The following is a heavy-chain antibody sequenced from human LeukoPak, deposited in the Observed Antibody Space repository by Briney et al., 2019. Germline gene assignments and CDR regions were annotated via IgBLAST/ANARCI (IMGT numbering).Heavy chain of an antibody. D-gene: IGHD6-19*01. CDR3: ARDAVPHSYYYYMDV. J-gene: IGHJ6*03. CDR1: GYSISSGYY. V-gene: IGHV4-38-2*02. CDR2: IYHSGST. Sequence: PSQTLSLTCAVSGYSISSGYYWGWIRQPPGKGLEWIGSIYHSGSTYYNPSLRSRVTISVDTSKNQVSLKLSSVTAADTAVYYCARDAVPHSYYYYMDVWGKGTTVTVSS.